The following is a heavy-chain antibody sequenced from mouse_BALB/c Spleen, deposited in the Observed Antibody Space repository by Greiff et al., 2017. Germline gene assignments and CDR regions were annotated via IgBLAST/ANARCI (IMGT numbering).Heavy chain of an antibody. J-gene: IGHJ4*01. V-gene: IGHV1-80*01. CDR3: ARGGNQYYYAMDY. Sequence: QVQLKESGAELVRPGSSVKISCKASGYAFSSYWMNWVKQRPGQGLEWIGQIYPGDGDTNYNGKFKGKATLTVDKSSSTAYMHLSSLTSEDSAVYYCARGGNQYYYAMDYWGQGTSVTVSS. CDR1: GYAFSSYW. D-gene: IGHD1-1*02. CDR2: IYPGDGDT.